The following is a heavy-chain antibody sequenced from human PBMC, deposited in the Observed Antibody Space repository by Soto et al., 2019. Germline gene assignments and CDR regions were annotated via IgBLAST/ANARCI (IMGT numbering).Heavy chain of an antibody. CDR2: IKEDGSER. J-gene: IGHJ5*02. CDR1: GFAFSNYW. D-gene: IGHD2-21*01. CDR3: ASARHIGP. V-gene: IGHV3-7*01. Sequence: LRLSCAASGFAFSNYWMSWVRQAPGKGLEWVANIKEDGSERNYVDSVKGRFTISRDNAENSLYLQMNSLRAEDTAVYYCASARHIGPWGQGTLVTVSS.